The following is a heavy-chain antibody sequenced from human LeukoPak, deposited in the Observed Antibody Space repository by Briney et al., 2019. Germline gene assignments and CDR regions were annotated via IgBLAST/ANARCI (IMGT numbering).Heavy chain of an antibody. D-gene: IGHD2-2*01. CDR1: GFTFSSYA. CDR3: AKDAKDIVVVPAGVYFDY. Sequence: GGSLRLSCAASGFTFSSYAMHWVRQAPGKGLEWVAVISYDGSNKYYADSVKGRFTISRDNSKNTLYLQMNSLRAEDTAVYYCAKDAKDIVVVPAGVYFDYWGQGTLVTVSS. J-gene: IGHJ4*02. CDR2: ISYDGSNK. V-gene: IGHV3-30-3*01.